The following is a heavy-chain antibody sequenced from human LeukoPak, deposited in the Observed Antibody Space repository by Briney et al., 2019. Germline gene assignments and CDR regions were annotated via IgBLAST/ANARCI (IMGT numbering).Heavy chain of an antibody. CDR3: ARGPETYYYDSSAYY. Sequence: GGSLRLSCEASGFTLSSYWMHWVRQAPGKGLVWVSRINNDGSTEHYADSVKGRFTISRDNAENTLYLQMNSLRAEDTVVYYCARGPETYYYDSSAYYWGQGTLVTVSS. CDR2: INNDGSTE. CDR1: GFTLSSYW. J-gene: IGHJ4*02. D-gene: IGHD3-22*01. V-gene: IGHV3-74*01.